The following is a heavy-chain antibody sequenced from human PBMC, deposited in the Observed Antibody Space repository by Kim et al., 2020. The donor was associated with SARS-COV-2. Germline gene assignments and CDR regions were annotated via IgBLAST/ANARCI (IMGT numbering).Heavy chain of an antibody. J-gene: IGHJ6*02. CDR3: ATEKYSYGRYYYYGMDV. D-gene: IGHD5-18*01. CDR1: GYTLTELS. CDR2: FDPEDGET. Sequence: ASVKVSCKVSGYTLTELSMHWVRQAPGKGLEWMGGFDPEDGETIYAQKFQGRVTMTEDTSTDTAYMELSSLRSEDTAVYYCATEKYSYGRYYYYGMDVWGQGTTVTVSS. V-gene: IGHV1-24*01.